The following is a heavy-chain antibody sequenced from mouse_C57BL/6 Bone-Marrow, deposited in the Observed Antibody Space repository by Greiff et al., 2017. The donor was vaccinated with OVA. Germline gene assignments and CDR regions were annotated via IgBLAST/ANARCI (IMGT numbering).Heavy chain of an antibody. CDR1: GFTFSSYG. V-gene: IGHV5-6*01. Sequence: EVKLVESGGDLVKPGGSLKLSCAASGFTFSSYGMSWVRQTPDKRLEWVATISSGGSYTYYPDSVKGRFTISRDNVKNTLYLQMSSLKSDDTAMYYCARHGSSLDYWGQGTTLTVSS. CDR2: ISSGGSYT. D-gene: IGHD1-1*01. CDR3: ARHGSSLDY. J-gene: IGHJ2*01.